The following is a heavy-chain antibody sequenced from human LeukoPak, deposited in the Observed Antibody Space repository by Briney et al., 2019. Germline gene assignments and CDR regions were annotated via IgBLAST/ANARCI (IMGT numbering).Heavy chain of an antibody. CDR2: IIPIFGTA. CDR3: ARAVPIRYCSSTSCYQGVSYFDY. V-gene: IGHV1-69*05. Sequence: ASVKVSCKASGGTFSSYAISWVRQAPGQGLEWMGGIIPIFGTANYAQKFQGRVTITTDESTSTAYMELSSLRSEDTAVYYCARAVPIRYCSSTSCYQGVSYFDYWGQGTLVTVSS. D-gene: IGHD2-2*01. CDR1: GGTFSSYA. J-gene: IGHJ4*02.